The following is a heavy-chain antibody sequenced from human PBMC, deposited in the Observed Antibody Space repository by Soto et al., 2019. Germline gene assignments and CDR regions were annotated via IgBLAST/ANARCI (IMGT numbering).Heavy chain of an antibody. Sequence: GGSLRLSCAASGFTVSSNYMSWVRQAPGKGLEWVSVIYSGGSTYYADSVKGRFTISRHNSKNTLYLQMNSLRAEDTAVYYCARDTRGDCSRTSCYQRHAFDIRGQGKMVTVSS. V-gene: IGHV3-53*04. CDR1: GFTVSSNY. J-gene: IGHJ3*02. D-gene: IGHD2-2*01. CDR3: ARDTRGDCSRTSCYQRHAFDI. CDR2: IYSGGST.